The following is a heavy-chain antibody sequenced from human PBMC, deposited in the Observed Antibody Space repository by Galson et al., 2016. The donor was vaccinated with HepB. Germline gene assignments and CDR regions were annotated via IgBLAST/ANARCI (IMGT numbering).Heavy chain of an antibody. J-gene: IGHJ4*02. CDR1: GDSVSSGTYY. Sequence: SETLSLTCTVSGDSVSSGTYYWTWIRQSPEKGLEWIGCIYYSGSANYNPSLKSRATISVDTAKNQFSLKLNSVTAADTAVYYCARQVIRGLSGFDYWGQGALVTVSS. CDR2: IYYSGSA. V-gene: IGHV4-61*01. CDR3: ARQVIRGLSGFDY. D-gene: IGHD3-10*01.